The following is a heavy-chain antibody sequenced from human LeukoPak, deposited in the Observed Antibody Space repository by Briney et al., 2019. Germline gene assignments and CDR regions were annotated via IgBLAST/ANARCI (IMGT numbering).Heavy chain of an antibody. J-gene: IGHJ5*02. D-gene: IGHD3-16*01. V-gene: IGHV4-4*07. Sequence: PSETLSLTCTVSGDSTSYYYWNFIRQPAGKGLEWIGRIHTSGTTYYSASLKSRVSMSVDSSRNQFSLRLTSVTAADTAIYFCARGDYYDGGGRNWFDVWGQGTLVTVSS. CDR1: GDSTSYYY. CDR2: IHTSGTT. CDR3: ARGDYYDGGGRNWFDV.